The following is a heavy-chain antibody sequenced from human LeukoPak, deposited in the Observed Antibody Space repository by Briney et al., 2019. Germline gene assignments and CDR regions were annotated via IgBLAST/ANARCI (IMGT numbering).Heavy chain of an antibody. CDR3: ARPHSSGWSPPFDY. CDR1: GGSFSGYY. Sequence: SETLSLTCAVYGGSFSGYYWSWIRQPPGKGLEWIGEINHSGSTNYNPSLKSRVTISVDTSKNQFSLKLSSVTAADTAVYYCARPHSSGWSPPFDYWGQGTLVTVSS. CDR2: INHSGST. V-gene: IGHV4-34*01. D-gene: IGHD6-19*01. J-gene: IGHJ4*02.